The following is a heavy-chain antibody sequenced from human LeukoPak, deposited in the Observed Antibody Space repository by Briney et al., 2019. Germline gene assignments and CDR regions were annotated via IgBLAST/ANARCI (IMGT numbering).Heavy chain of an antibody. CDR3: AREGIFGYYDSSGPGVY. D-gene: IGHD3-22*01. CDR2: INPNSGGT. V-gene: IGHV1-2*02. CDR1: GYTFTGYY. J-gene: IGHJ4*02. Sequence: ASVKVSCKASGYTFTGYYMHWVRQAPGQGLEWMGWINPNSGGTNYAQKFQGRVTMTRDTPISTAYMELSRLRSDDTAVYYCAREGIFGYYDSSGPGVYWGQGTLVTVSS.